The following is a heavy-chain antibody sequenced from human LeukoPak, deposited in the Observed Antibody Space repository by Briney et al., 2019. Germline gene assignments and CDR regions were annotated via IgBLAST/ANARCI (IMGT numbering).Heavy chain of an antibody. V-gene: IGHV3-23*01. D-gene: IGHD5-12*01. CDR3: AKDLVATIPEHYFDY. J-gene: IGHJ4*02. CDR2: ISGSGGST. Sequence: GGSLRLSCAASGFTFSSYAMSWVRQAPGKGLEWVSAISGSGGSTYYADSVKGWFTISRDNSKNTLYLQMNSLRAEDTAVYYCAKDLVATIPEHYFDYWGQGTLVTVSS. CDR1: GFTFSSYA.